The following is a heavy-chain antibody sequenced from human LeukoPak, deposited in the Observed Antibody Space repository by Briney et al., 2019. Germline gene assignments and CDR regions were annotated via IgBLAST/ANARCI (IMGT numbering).Heavy chain of an antibody. Sequence: EASVKVSCKASGYTFTNNCMHWVRQAPGQGLEWMGIINPSGDNTWYAQKFQGRVTMTRDMATSTDYMEVSSLKSEDTAVYYCARDNSQGDSAWWFDPWGQGTLVTVSS. CDR3: ARDNSQGDSAWWFDP. V-gene: IGHV1-46*01. D-gene: IGHD1-26*01. CDR1: GYTFTNNC. J-gene: IGHJ5*02. CDR2: INPSGDNT.